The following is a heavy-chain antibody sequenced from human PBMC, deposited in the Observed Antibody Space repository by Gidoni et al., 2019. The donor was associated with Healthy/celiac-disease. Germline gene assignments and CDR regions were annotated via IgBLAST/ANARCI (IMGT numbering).Heavy chain of an antibody. Sequence: QVQLVQSGAQVKKPGASVKGSCKASGYTFTSYDINWVRQATGQGLEWMGWMNPNRGNTGYAQKFQGRVTMTRNTSISTAYMELSSLRSEDTAVYYCALSGGSWEYYFDYWGQGTLVTVSS. CDR1: GYTFTSYD. V-gene: IGHV1-8*01. CDR3: ALSGGSWEYYFDY. D-gene: IGHD3-16*01. CDR2: MNPNRGNT. J-gene: IGHJ4*02.